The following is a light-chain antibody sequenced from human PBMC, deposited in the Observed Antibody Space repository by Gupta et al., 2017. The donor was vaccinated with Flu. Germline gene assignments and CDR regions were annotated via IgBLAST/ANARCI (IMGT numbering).Light chain of an antibody. CDR1: SSNIGNNY. J-gene: IGLJ3*02. CDR3: GTWDSSLGAGV. V-gene: IGLV1-51*02. CDR2: ENN. Sequence: QPHSVSAAPGQKVTISCSGSSSNIGNNYVSWYQQLPGTAPKLLIYENNKRPSGIPDRFSGSKSGTSATLGITGLQTGDDADYYCGTWDSSLGAGVFGGGTKLTVL.